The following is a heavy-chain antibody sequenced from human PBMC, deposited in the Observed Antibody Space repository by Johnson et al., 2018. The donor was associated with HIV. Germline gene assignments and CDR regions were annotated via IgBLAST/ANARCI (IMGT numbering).Heavy chain of an antibody. CDR2: IKSKTDGGTT. CDR3: TTGLTIFGVVFLDAFDI. CDR1: EFTFRNYA. J-gene: IGHJ3*02. D-gene: IGHD3-3*01. Sequence: VQLVESGGGVVQPGRSLRIYCAVSEFTFRNYAMHWVRLAPGKGLEWVGRIKSKTDGGTTDYAAPVKGRFTFSRDDSKNTRYLQMNSLKTEDKAVYYCTTGLTIFGVVFLDAFDIWGQGTMVIVSS. V-gene: IGHV3-15*01.